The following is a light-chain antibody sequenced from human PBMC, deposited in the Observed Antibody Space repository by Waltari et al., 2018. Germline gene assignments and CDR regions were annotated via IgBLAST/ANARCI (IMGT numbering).Light chain of an antibody. CDR3: HQRSLWPWT. V-gene: IGKV3-11*01. Sequence: IVLTQSPATLSLSPGERATLSCRASQTVSTYLAWFPQKPGQAPRLLIYDASNRAPGIPARFSGSGSGTDFSLTISSLEPEDFAVYYCHQRSLWPWTFGQGTKVAIK. J-gene: IGKJ1*01. CDR1: QTVSTY. CDR2: DAS.